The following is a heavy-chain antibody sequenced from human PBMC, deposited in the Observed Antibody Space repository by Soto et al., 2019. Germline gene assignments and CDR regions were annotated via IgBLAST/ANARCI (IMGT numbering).Heavy chain of an antibody. CDR1: GYTFTSYG. CDR2: MNPNSGNT. J-gene: IGHJ6*02. Sequence: ASVKVSCKASGYTFTSYGISWVRQAPGQGLEWMGWMNPNSGNTGYAQKFQGRVTMTRNTSISTAYMELSSLRSEDTAVYYCSREVNFYGLDVWGQGTTVTVSS. V-gene: IGHV1-8*02. CDR3: SREVNFYGLDV.